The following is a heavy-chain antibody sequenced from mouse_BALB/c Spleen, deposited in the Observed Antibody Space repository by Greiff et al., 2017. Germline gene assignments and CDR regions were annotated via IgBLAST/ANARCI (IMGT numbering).Heavy chain of an antibody. CDR2: ISSGSSTI. J-gene: IGHJ4*01. Sequence: DVKLVESGGGLVQPGGSRKLSCAASGFTFSSFGMHWVRQAPEKGLEWVAYISSGSSTIYYADTVKGRFTISRDNPKNTLFLQMTSLRSEDTAMYYCARDDGGSYAMDYWGQGTSVTVSS. CDR3: ARDDGGSYAMDY. D-gene: IGHD2-3*01. CDR1: GFTFSSFG. V-gene: IGHV5-17*02.